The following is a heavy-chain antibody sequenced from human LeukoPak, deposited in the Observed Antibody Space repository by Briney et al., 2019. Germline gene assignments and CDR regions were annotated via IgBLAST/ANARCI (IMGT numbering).Heavy chain of an antibody. CDR3: ARGGGYSYGYFDY. CDR2: IYYSGST. V-gene: IGHV4-31*03. CDR1: GGSISSGGYY. D-gene: IGHD5-18*01. J-gene: IGHJ4*02. Sequence: PSEALSLTCTVSGGSISSGGYYWSWIRQHPGKGLEWIGYIYYSGSTYYNPSLKSRVTISVDTSKNQFSLKLSSVTAADTAVYYCARGGGYSYGYFDYWGQGTLVTVSS.